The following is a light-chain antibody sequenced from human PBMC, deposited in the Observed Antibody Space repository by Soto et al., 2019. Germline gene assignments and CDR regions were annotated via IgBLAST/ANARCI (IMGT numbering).Light chain of an antibody. Sequence: DIQMTQSPSTLSASVGDRVTITCRASQTVTNWLAWYQQKPGKAPKLLIYKASSLASGVPSRFSGSGSGTEFTLTISSLQPVDFATYYCQQYDSYWTFGQGTKVDIK. CDR1: QTVTNW. V-gene: IGKV1-5*03. CDR2: KAS. CDR3: QQYDSYWT. J-gene: IGKJ1*01.